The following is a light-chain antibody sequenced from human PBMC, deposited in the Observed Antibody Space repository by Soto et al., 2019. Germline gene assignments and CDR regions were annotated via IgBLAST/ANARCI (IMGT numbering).Light chain of an antibody. J-gene: IGKJ2*01. CDR1: QGISSY. V-gene: IGKV1-9*01. CDR2: DAS. CDR3: QHLKSYPYT. Sequence: DLQLTQSPSFLSASVGDRVTITCRASQGISSYLGWYQQKPGKAPKLLIYDASTVQSGVPSRFSGSGSGTEFTLTISSLQPEDFATYYCQHLKSYPYTFGPGTKLEIK.